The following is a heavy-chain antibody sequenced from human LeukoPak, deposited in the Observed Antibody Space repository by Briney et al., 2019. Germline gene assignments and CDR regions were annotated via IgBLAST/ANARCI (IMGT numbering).Heavy chain of an antibody. Sequence: GGSLRLSCKGSGFSVGDHAMSWVRQAPGQGLEWVGFIRSNAYRGTTEYAASVKGRFTISRDDSNNIAYLQMNSLKTEDTAVYYCSRGPVELWVHNGMDVWGQGTTVTVSS. CDR1: GFSVGDHA. V-gene: IGHV3-49*04. D-gene: IGHD5-18*01. CDR2: IRSNAYRGTT. J-gene: IGHJ6*02. CDR3: SRGPVELWVHNGMDV.